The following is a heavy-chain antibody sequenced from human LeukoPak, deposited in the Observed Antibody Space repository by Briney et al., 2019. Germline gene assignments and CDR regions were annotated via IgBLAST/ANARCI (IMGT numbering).Heavy chain of an antibody. D-gene: IGHD5-24*01. V-gene: IGHV3-23*01. CDR3: AKDVEMATSY. CDR1: GFTFSSYA. Sequence: GGSLRLSCAASGFTFSSYAMSWVRQAPGKGLEWVSGISVSGSSTHYADSVKGRFTISRDYSKNTLFLQMNSLRAEDTAVYYCAKDVEMATSYWGRGTLVTVSS. CDR2: ISVSGSST. J-gene: IGHJ4*02.